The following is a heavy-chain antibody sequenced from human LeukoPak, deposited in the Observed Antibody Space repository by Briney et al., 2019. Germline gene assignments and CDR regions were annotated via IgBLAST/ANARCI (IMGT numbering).Heavy chain of an antibody. CDR3: ARDRQQLANFDY. J-gene: IGHJ4*02. V-gene: IGHV3-74*01. CDR2: LTGDGTST. Sequence: PGGSLRLSCAASGFTFSNVWMSWVRQGPGKGLEWVSRLTGDGTSTIYADSVKGRFTISRDNAKNTVYLQVNSLRGEDTAVYYCARDRQQLANFDYWGQGTLVTVSS. CDR1: GFTFSNVW. D-gene: IGHD6-13*01.